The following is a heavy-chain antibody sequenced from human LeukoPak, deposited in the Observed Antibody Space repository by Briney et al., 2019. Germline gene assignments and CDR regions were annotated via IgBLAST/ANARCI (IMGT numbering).Heavy chain of an antibody. J-gene: IGHJ4*02. CDR2: ISGSGGST. CDR3: AKDRSFGVVGYFDY. CDR1: GFNVSTNY. D-gene: IGHD3-3*01. Sequence: GGSLRLSCAASGFNVSTNYMSWVRQAPGKGLEWVSAISGSGGSTYYADSVKGRFTISRDNSKNTLYLQMNSLRAEDTAVYYCAKDRSFGVVGYFDYWGQGTLVTVSS. V-gene: IGHV3-23*01.